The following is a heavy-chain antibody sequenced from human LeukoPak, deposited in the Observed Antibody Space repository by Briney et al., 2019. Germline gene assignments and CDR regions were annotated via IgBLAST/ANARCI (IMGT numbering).Heavy chain of an antibody. Sequence: GRSLRLSCAASGFTFSSYGMHWVRQAPGKGLEWVAVISYDGYNKYYADSVKGRFTISRDNSKNTLYLQMNSLGAEDTALYYCAKDFLERAYGSVSYPTSWGQGTLVTVSS. CDR1: GFTFSSYG. J-gene: IGHJ4*02. D-gene: IGHD3-10*01. V-gene: IGHV3-30*18. CDR2: ISYDGYNK. CDR3: AKDFLERAYGSVSYPTS.